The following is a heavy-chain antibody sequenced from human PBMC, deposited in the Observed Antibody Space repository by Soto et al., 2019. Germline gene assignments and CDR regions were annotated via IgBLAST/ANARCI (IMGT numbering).Heavy chain of an antibody. J-gene: IGHJ6*01. CDR2: ISNDGSIK. Sequence: PVGSLRLSCASSVFSFSTYGMHCVRQSPGKWLEWMAVISNDGSIKYYADSVKGRFTISRDNSKDTLFLQMNSLRGEDTGVYYCAKVVRADTMSPNFYYYPGMEVWGQGTRVSVS. D-gene: IGHD5-18*01. CDR3: AKVVRADTMSPNFYYYPGMEV. CDR1: VFSFSTYG. V-gene: IGHV3-30*18.